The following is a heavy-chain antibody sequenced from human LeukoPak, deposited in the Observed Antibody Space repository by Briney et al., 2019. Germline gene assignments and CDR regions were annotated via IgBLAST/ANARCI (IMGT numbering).Heavy chain of an antibody. J-gene: IGHJ4*02. CDR1: GGSISSGGYY. D-gene: IGHD2-15*01. Sequence: SETLSLTCTVSGGSISSGGYYWSWIRQYPGKGLEWIGYIFYSGSTYYNPSLKSRVTISVDTSQNQFSLKVSSVTAADTAVYYCARVVVAATGNFDYWGQGTLVTVSS. CDR2: IFYSGST. V-gene: IGHV4-31*03. CDR3: ARVVVAATGNFDY.